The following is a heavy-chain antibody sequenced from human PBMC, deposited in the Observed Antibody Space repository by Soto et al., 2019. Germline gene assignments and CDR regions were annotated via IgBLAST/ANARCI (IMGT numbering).Heavy chain of an antibody. D-gene: IGHD6-19*01. V-gene: IGHV3-48*01. CDR3: ARDAAVAGKRYFYGMDV. CDR1: GFTFSGYH. Sequence: GSLRLSCTVSGFTFSGYHMSWVRQAPGKGPEWVSYISRDGSSIKYADSVKGRITVSRDNAKNSLFLQMSNLSAEDTAVYYCARDAAVAGKRYFYGMDVWGQGTTVTVS. CDR2: ISRDGSSI. J-gene: IGHJ6*02.